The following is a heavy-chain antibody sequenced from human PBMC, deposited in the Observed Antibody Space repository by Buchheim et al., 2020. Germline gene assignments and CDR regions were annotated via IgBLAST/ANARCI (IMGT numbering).Heavy chain of an antibody. CDR1: GFTFSNAW. V-gene: IGHV3-15*01. Sequence: EVQLVESGGGLVKPGGSLRLSCAASGFTFSNAWMSWVRQAPGKGLEWVGRIKSKTDGGTTDYAAPVKGRFTISRDDSKNTLYLQMNSLKTEDTAVYYCTTGIRQGWLQSLWWYYYGMDVWGQGTT. CDR3: TTGIRQGWLQSLWWYYYGMDV. D-gene: IGHD5-24*01. J-gene: IGHJ6*02. CDR2: IKSKTDGGTT.